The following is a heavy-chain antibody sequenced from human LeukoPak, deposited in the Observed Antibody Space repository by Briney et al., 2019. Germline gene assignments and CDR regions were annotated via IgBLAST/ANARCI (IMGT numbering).Heavy chain of an antibody. D-gene: IGHD3-9*01. CDR2: IIPILGIA. Sequence: RASVKVSCKASGGTFSSYAISWVRQAPGQGLEWMGRIIPILGIANYAQKFQGRVTITADKSTSTAYMELSSLRSEDTAVYYCARDSSPSYDILTGYDYWGQGTLVTVSS. V-gene: IGHV1-69*04. CDR3: ARDSSPSYDILTGYDY. CDR1: GGTFSSYA. J-gene: IGHJ4*02.